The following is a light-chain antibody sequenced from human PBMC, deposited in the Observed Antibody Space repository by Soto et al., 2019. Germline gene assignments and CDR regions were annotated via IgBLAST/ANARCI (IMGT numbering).Light chain of an antibody. CDR3: KQLSGYPWT. V-gene: IGKV1-9*01. CDR2: AAS. Sequence: DIQLTQSPSFLSASIGDRVTFTCRASQGISSFLAWYQHTPGKAPKLLIYAASTLQSGVPSRFSGSGSGREFTLIINSLQPEDFATYYCKQLSGYPWTFGQGTKVDI. J-gene: IGKJ1*01. CDR1: QGISSF.